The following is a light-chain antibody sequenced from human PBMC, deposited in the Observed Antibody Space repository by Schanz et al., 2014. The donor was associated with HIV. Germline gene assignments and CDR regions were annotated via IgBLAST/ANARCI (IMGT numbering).Light chain of an antibody. J-gene: IGLJ3*02. CDR2: SND. V-gene: IGLV1-44*01. CDR3: AAWDDSLNGPM. Sequence: SVLTQPPSASGTPGQRVTISCSGSSSNIGSNTVNWYQQLPGMAPKLLIYSNDQRPSGVPDRLSGSKSGTSASLAISGLQSEDEADYHCAAWDDSLNGPMFGGGTKLTVL. CDR1: SSNIGSNT.